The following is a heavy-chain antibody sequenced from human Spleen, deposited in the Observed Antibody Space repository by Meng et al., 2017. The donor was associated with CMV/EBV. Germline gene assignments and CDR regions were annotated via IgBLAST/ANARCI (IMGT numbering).Heavy chain of an antibody. V-gene: IGHV3-30*09. CDR3: SGEDVVVVGGSAFHY. CDR1: GFTFSTYT. CDR2: ITRDSGE. D-gene: IGHD2-15*01. Sequence: GGSLRLSCAASGFTFSTYTFHWVRQGPGRGLEWVAVITRDSGEYYAASVKGRFAISRDNSRNTVYLQLNNLRTEDTAVYYCSGEDVVVVGGSAFHYWGQGTLVTVSS. J-gene: IGHJ4*02.